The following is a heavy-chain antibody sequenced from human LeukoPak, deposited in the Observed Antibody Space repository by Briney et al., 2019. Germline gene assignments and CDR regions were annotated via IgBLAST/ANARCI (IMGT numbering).Heavy chain of an antibody. V-gene: IGHV3-30*02. CDR1: GFTFSSYG. D-gene: IGHD4-11*01. CDR2: IRYDGSNK. CDR3: AKDPYSNYPSLFDY. Sequence: GGSLRLSCAASGFTFSSYGMHWVRQAPGKGLEWVAFIRYDGSNKYYADSVKGRFTISRDNSKNTLYLQMNSLRAEDTAVYYCAKDPYSNYPSLFDYWGQGTLVTVSS. J-gene: IGHJ4*02.